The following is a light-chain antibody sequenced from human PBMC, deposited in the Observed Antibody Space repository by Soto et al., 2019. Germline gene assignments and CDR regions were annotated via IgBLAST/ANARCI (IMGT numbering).Light chain of an antibody. V-gene: IGLV1-40*01. CDR3: XSYDSSLSGSKVV. Sequence: QSVLTQPPSVSGAPGQRVTISCTGSSSNIGAGYDVHWYQQLPGTAPKLVIYGNRNRPSGVPDRFSGSKSGTSASLAITGXXXEXXXXXXXXSYDSSLSGSKVVFGGGTKLTVL. CDR1: SSNIGAGYD. J-gene: IGLJ2*01. CDR2: GNR.